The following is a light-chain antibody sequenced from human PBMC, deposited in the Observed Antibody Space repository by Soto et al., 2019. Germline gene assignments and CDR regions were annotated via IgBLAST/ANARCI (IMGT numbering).Light chain of an antibody. CDR2: GVS. J-gene: IGLJ1*01. Sequence: QSALTQPASVSGSLGQSITISCTGTSSDVGAYHYVSWYQKHPDKVPQLTIYGVSNRPSGVSNRFSGSKSGNTAFLTISGLQAEDEGDYYCSSYTTRSTLVFGTGTKVTVL. CDR1: SSDVGAYHY. CDR3: SSYTTRSTLV. V-gene: IGLV2-14*01.